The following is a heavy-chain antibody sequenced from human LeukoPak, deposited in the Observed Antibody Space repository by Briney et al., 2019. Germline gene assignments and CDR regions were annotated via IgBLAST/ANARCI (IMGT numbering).Heavy chain of an antibody. J-gene: IGHJ4*02. CDR3: ARETGGSLRTEYYFDY. D-gene: IGHD1-26*01. CDR2: IKQDGSEK. CDR1: GFTFSSYW. Sequence: GGSLRLSCAASGFTFSSYWMSWVRQAPGKGLEWVANIKQDGSEKYYVDSVKGRFTISRDNAKNSLYLQMNSLRAEDTAVYYCARETGGSLRTEYYFDYWGQGTLVTVSS. V-gene: IGHV3-7*01.